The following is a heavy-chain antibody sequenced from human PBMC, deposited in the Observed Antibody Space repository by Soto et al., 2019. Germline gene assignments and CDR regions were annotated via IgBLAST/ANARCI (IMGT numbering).Heavy chain of an antibody. Sequence: ASVKVSCKASGYTFTGYYMHWVRQAPGQGLEWMGWISAYNGNTNYAQKLQGRVTMTTDTSTSTAYMELRSLRSDDTAVYYCARVDGYILPLDYGMDVWGQGTTVTVSS. J-gene: IGHJ6*02. CDR3: ARVDGYILPLDYGMDV. V-gene: IGHV1-18*04. CDR1: GYTFTGYY. D-gene: IGHD5-12*01. CDR2: ISAYNGNT.